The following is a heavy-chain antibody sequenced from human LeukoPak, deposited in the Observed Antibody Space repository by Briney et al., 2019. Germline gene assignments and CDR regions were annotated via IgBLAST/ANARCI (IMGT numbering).Heavy chain of an antibody. J-gene: IGHJ6*03. V-gene: IGHV1-2*02. CDR1: GYTFTGYY. D-gene: IGHD6-13*01. CDR3: ARDCCDSSHYYYYYMDV. CDR2: INPNSGGT. Sequence: ASVKVSCKASGYTFTGYYMHWVRQAPGQGLEWMGWINPNSGGTNYAQKFQGRVTMTRDTSISTAYMELSRLRSDDTAVYYCARDCCDSSHYYYYYMDVWGKGTTVTVSS.